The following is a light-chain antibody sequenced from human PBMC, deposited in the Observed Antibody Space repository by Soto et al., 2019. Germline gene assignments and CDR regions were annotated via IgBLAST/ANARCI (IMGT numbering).Light chain of an antibody. J-gene: IGLJ2*01. V-gene: IGLV2-14*01. CDR3: TSYTRSDTLHVV. Sequence: QSALTQPASVSGSPGQSITISCTGTSSDIGGYYYVSWYQHHPGKAPKLLIYQVTNRPSRVSNRFSGSKSGNTASLTISGLQADDEADYYCTSYTRSDTLHVVFGGGTKLTVL. CDR1: SSDIGGYYY. CDR2: QVT.